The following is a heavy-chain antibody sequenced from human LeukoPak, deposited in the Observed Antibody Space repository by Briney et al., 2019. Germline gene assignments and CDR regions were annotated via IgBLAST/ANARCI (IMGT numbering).Heavy chain of an antibody. J-gene: IGHJ4*02. CDR1: RYTFTSYG. Sequence: GASVKVSCKASRYTFTSYGISWVRQAPGQGLEWMGWISAYNGNTNYAQKLQGRVTMTTDTSTSTAYMELRSLRSNATAVYYCARDSVSMITFGGVIPRPFDYWGQGTLVTFSS. CDR2: ISAYNGNT. CDR3: ARDSVSMITFGGVIPRPFDY. D-gene: IGHD3-16*02. V-gene: IGHV1-18*01.